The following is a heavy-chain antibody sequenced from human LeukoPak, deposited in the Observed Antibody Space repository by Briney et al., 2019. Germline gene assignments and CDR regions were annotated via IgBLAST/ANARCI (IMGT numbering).Heavy chain of an antibody. J-gene: IGHJ1*01. Sequence: MTSQTLSLTCAVSGYSISSGYYWGWIRQPPGKGLEWIGSIYHSGSTYYNPPLRSRVTISVDTSKNQFSLKLSTVPAADTAVYYCARRPYLCFGELLYWSQGTLVTVHS. CDR2: IYHSGST. CDR1: GYSISSGYY. D-gene: IGHD3-10*01. V-gene: IGHV4-38-2*01. CDR3: ARRPYLCFGELLY.